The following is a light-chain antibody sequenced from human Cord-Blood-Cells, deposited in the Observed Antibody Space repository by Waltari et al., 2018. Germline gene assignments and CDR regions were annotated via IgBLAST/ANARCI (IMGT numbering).Light chain of an antibody. CDR3: SSYTSSSTSLYV. J-gene: IGLJ1*01. CDR1: SSDVGGYNY. V-gene: IGLV2-14*01. CDR2: DVS. Sequence: QSALTQPASVSGSPGQSITIPCTGTSSDVGGYNYVPWYQQHPGKAPKLMIYDVSNRPSGVSNRFSGSKSGNTASLTISGLQAEDEADYYCSSYTSSSTSLYVFGTGTKVTVL.